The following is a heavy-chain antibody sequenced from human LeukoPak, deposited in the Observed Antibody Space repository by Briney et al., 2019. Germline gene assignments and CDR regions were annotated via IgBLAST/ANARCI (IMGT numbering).Heavy chain of an antibody. J-gene: IGHJ4*02. CDR3: ASLIVGATSVDY. CDR2: IYYSGST. D-gene: IGHD1-26*01. CDR1: GGSISSGDYY. Sequence: SQTLSLTCTVSGGSISSGDYYWSWIRQPPGKGLEWIGYIYYSGSTYYNPSLKSRVTISVDTSKNQFSLKLSSVTAADTAVYYCASLIVGATSVDYWGQGTLVTVSS. V-gene: IGHV4-30-4*08.